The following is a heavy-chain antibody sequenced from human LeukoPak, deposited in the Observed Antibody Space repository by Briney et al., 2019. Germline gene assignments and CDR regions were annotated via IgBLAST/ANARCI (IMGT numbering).Heavy chain of an antibody. V-gene: IGHV4-59*12. D-gene: IGHD3-10*01. CDR1: GGSITNYY. Sequence: SETLSLTCTVSGGSITNYYWSWIRQPPGKGLEWIGFSYYTGTTNYNPSLQSRVTMSLDTSKNQFSLKLSSVTAADTAVYYCVREFLSRAGLPFDFWGQGTLVTVSS. J-gene: IGHJ4*02. CDR3: VREFLSRAGLPFDF. CDR2: SYYTGTT.